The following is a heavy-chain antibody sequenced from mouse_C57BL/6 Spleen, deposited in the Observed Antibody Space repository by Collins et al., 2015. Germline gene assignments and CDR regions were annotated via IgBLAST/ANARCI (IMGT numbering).Heavy chain of an antibody. CDR1: GYAFSSYW. Sequence: QVQLQQSGAELVKPGASVKISCKASGYAFSSYWMNWVKQRPGKGLEWIGQIYPGDGDTNYNGKFKGKATLTADKSSSTAYMQLSSLTSEDSAVYFCARSAVATGYFDYWGQGTTLTVSS. J-gene: IGHJ2*01. CDR3: ARSAVATGYFDY. V-gene: IGHV1-80*01. D-gene: IGHD1-1*01. CDR2: IYPGDGDT.